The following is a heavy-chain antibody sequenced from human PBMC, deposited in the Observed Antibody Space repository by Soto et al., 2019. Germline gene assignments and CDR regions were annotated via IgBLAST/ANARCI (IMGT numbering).Heavy chain of an antibody. CDR1: GGSISSYY. V-gene: IGHV4-59*08. J-gene: IGHJ4*02. CDR3: ARYEAAAGTSLFDY. Sequence: PSETLSLTCTVSGGSISSYYWSWIRQPPGKGLEWIGYIYYSGSTNYNPSLKSRVTISVDTSNNQFSLKLSSVTAADTAVYYCARYEAAAGTSLFDYWGQGTLVTVS. CDR2: IYYSGST. D-gene: IGHD6-13*01.